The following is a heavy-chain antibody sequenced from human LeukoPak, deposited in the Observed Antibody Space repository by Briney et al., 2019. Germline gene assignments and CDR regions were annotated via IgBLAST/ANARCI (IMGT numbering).Heavy chain of an antibody. Sequence: TSETLSLTCTVSGGSISSGSYYWSWIRQPAEKGLEWIGRVYTTGSTNYNPSLKSRVTISVDTSKNQFSLKLSSLTAADTALYYCASSRRVPGVSIGYFDSWGQGTLVTVSS. V-gene: IGHV4-61*02. CDR1: GGSISSGSYY. CDR3: ASSRRVPGVSIGYFDS. D-gene: IGHD3-10*01. CDR2: VYTTGST. J-gene: IGHJ4*02.